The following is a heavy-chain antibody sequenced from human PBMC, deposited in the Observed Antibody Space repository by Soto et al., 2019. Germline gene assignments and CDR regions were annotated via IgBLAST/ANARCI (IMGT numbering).Heavy chain of an antibody. CDR1: GGSISSYY. D-gene: IGHD2-2*01. Sequence: SETLSLTCTVSGGSISSYYWSWIRQHPGKGLEWIGYIYYSGSTYYNPSLKSRVTISVDTSKNQFSLKLSSVTAADTAVYYCARVYCISTSCPYYFDYWGQGTLVTVSS. V-gene: IGHV4-59*06. J-gene: IGHJ4*02. CDR3: ARVYCISTSCPYYFDY. CDR2: IYYSGST.